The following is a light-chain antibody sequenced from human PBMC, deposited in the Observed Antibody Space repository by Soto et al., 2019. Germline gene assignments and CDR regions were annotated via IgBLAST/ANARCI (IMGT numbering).Light chain of an antibody. CDR3: QQRSNWPPLT. Sequence: EIVLTQSPATLSLSPVETATLSCRASQSVSTYLAWYQQKPGQAPRLLIYDAFNRATGIPARFSGSGSVTDFTLTISRIEHEDFAVYYCQQRSNWPPLTFGGGTKVEIK. J-gene: IGKJ4*01. CDR2: DAF. V-gene: IGKV3-11*01. CDR1: QSVSTY.